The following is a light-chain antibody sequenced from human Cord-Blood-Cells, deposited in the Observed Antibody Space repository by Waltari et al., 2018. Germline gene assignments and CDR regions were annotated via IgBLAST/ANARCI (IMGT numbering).Light chain of an antibody. CDR3: QQRSNWPPAT. J-gene: IGKJ4*01. CDR2: DAS. Sequence: ELVLTPSPATLSLSSGERATLSCRASQSVSSYLAWYQQKPGQAPRLLIYDASNRATGIPARFSGSGSGTDFTLTINSLEPEDFAVYYCQQRSNWPPATFGGGTKVEIK. CDR1: QSVSSY. V-gene: IGKV3-11*01.